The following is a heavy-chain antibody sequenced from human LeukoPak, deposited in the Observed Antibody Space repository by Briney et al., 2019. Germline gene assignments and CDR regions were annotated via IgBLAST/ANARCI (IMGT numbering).Heavy chain of an antibody. V-gene: IGHV3-33*05. CDR3: ARDLSAAFDF. CDR1: GFPFSSYG. Sequence: GRSLRLSCAASGFPFSSYGMHWVRQAPGKGLEWVARLVYDERSDYANSVKGRFSISRDNSKNTLFPDISDLRVEDTAVYYCARDLSAAFDFWGQGVLVTVSS. J-gene: IGHJ4*02. CDR2: LVYDERS. D-gene: IGHD6-19*01.